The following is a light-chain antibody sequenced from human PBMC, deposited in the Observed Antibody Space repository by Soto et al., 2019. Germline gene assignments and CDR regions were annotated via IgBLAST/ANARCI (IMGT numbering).Light chain of an antibody. V-gene: IGKV1-27*01. CDR1: QGISNY. CDR3: QKYNSAPLIT. Sequence: DIQMTQSPSSLSAPVGDRVTITCRASQGISNYLAWYQQKPGKVPKLLIYAASTLQSGVPSRFSGSGSGTDFTLTISSLQPEDVATYYCQKYNSAPLITFGQGTRLEIK. CDR2: AAS. J-gene: IGKJ5*01.